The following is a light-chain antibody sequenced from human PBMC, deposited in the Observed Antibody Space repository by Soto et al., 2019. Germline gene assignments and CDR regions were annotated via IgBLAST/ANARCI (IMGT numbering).Light chain of an antibody. V-gene: IGKV1-39*01. CDR2: AAS. CDR1: QNIIFY. J-gene: IGKJ4*01. Sequence: DIQMAQPPSSLSASVGDRVTITCRASQNIIFYLNWYQQKPGKAPKLLIYAASNLQSGVPSRFSGSGSGTDFTLTISSLQPEDFGTYYCQQSYNSPVTCGVGTKVDIX. CDR3: QQSYNSPVT.